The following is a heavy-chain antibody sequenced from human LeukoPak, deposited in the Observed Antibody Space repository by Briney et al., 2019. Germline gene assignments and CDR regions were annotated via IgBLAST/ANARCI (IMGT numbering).Heavy chain of an antibody. J-gene: IGHJ3*02. CDR1: GFTFSNYA. CDR3: AKDMVRGFPDAFDI. CDR2: ISGSGGNT. Sequence: GSLRLSCAASGFTFSNYAMSWVRQAPGKGLEWVSGISGSGGNTYYTESVQGQFSISRDNSKNTLYLQMNSLRAEDTAVYYCAKDMVRGFPDAFDIWGQGTMVTVSS. V-gene: IGHV3-23*01. D-gene: IGHD3-10*01.